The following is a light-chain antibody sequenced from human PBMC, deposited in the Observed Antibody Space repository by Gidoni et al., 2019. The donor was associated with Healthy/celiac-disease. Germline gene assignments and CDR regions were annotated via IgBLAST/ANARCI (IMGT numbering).Light chain of an antibody. CDR1: RSDVGGYNY. CDR3: SSYTSSSTQV. V-gene: IGLV2-14*01. CDR2: EVS. J-gene: IGLJ2*01. Sequence: QSALTPPASVSPSPGHSITISCTGTRSDVGGYNYVSWYQQHPGKAPKLMIYEVSNRPSGVSKRFSGSKSGNTASLTISGLQAEDEADYYCSSYTSSSTQVFGGGTKLTVL.